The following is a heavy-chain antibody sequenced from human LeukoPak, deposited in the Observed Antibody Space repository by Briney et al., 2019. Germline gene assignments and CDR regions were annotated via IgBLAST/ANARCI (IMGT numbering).Heavy chain of an antibody. Sequence: SETLSLTCAVSGYSISSGYFWGWIRQSPGKGLEWIGSIYHSGSTYYNPSLKSRVTISVDTSKNQFSLKLSSVTAADTAVYYCTGKYYYDSSGYYYVDYWGQGTLDTVSS. V-gene: IGHV4-38-2*01. D-gene: IGHD3-22*01. CDR3: TGKYYYDSSGYYYVDY. CDR2: IYHSGST. CDR1: GYSISSGYF. J-gene: IGHJ4*02.